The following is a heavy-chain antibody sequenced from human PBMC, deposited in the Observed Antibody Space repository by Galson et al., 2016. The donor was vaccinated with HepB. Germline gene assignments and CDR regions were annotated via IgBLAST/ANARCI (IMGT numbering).Heavy chain of an antibody. CDR3: ARDRGGAAAEALDF. J-gene: IGHJ4*02. D-gene: IGHD3-16*01. Sequence: SLRLSCAGSGFIFNHHAIHWVRQGPGRGLEWVAVISASGGSTYYEDSVKGRFTISRDNSKNTMFLDMKSLKAEDTAIYYCARDRGGAAAEALDFWGQGTLVSVSA. V-gene: IGHV3-23*01. CDR2: ISASGGST. CDR1: GFIFNHHA.